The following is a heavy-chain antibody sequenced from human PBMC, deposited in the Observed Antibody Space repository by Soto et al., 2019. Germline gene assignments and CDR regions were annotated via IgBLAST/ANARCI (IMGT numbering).Heavy chain of an antibody. Sequence: ASVKVSCKASGYTFTSYGIHWVRQAPGQRLEWTGWMNAGNGNTKYSEKFQGRVTITRDTSASTAYLELSSLRSEDTAVYYCARDPNDSSAYYHHYYYGMDVWGQGTTVTVSS. CDR2: MNAGNGNT. CDR3: ARDPNDSSAYYHHYYYGMDV. D-gene: IGHD3-22*01. CDR1: GYTFTSYG. V-gene: IGHV1-3*01. J-gene: IGHJ6*02.